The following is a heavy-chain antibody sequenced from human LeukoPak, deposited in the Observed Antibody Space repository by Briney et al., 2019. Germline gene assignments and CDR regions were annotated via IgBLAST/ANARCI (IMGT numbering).Heavy chain of an antibody. CDR3: AKSLTADCDGDCPLGY. D-gene: IGHD2-21*02. V-gene: IGHV3-7*01. Sequence: GGSLRLSCAASGFTFTKYWMTWVRQAPGKGLEWVANIKQDGSEKFYVDSVKGRFTISRDNSKNTLYLQMNSLRAEDTAVYYCAKSLTADCDGDCPLGYWGQGTLVTVSS. CDR2: IKQDGSEK. CDR1: GFTFTKYW. J-gene: IGHJ4*02.